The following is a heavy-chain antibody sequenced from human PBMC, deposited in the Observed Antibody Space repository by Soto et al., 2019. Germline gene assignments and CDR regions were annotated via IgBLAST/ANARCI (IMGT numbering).Heavy chain of an antibody. CDR1: GGSFSGYY. CDR2: INHSGST. V-gene: IGHV4-34*01. D-gene: IGHD2-2*01. CDR3: ARGGVYCNSTSCRPFMDV. J-gene: IGHJ6*04. Sequence: SETLSLTCAVYGGSFSGYYWSWIRQPPGKGLEWIGEINHSGSTNYNPSLNTRVTIAVDTSKTQYSLKLSSVTAADTAVYYCARGGVYCNSTSCRPFMDVWGKGTTVTVSA.